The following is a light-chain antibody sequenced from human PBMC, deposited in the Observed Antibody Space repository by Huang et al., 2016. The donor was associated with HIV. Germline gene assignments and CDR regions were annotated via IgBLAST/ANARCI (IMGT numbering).Light chain of an antibody. CDR2: WAS. Sequence: DIVMTQSPDSLAVSLAERATINCKSSLSLLYSSNNKNYLAWYQQKPGQPPTLLISWASTRESGVPDRFTGSGSGTVFTLTISSLQAEDVAVYYCQQYYNTPLTFGQGTKLEIK. V-gene: IGKV4-1*01. J-gene: IGKJ2*01. CDR3: QQYYNTPLT. CDR1: LSLLYSSNNKNY.